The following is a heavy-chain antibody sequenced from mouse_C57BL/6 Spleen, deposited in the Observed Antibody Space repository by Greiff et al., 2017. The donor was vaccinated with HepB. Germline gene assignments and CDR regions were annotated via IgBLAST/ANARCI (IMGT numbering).Heavy chain of an antibody. CDR2: IWTGGGT. J-gene: IGHJ3*01. Sequence: QVQLKQSGPGLVAPSQSLSITCTVSGFSLTSYAISWVRQPPGKGLEWLGVIWTGGGTNYNSALNASMSISKDNSKSQVFLQMNSLQTDNTSRYYCARDDYGSEGAYWGQGTPVTVSA. D-gene: IGHD1-1*01. V-gene: IGHV2-9-1*01. CDR1: GFSLTSYA. CDR3: ARDDYGSEGAY.